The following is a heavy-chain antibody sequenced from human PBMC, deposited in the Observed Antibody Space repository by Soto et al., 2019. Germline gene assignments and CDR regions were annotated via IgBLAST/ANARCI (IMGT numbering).Heavy chain of an antibody. V-gene: IGHV4-39*01. Sequence: PSETLSLTCTVSGGSISSSSYYWGWIRQPPGKGLEWIGSIYYSGSTYYNPSLKSRVTISVGTSKNQFSLKLSSVTAADTAVYYCARRIAAAPHWFDPWGQGTLVTSPQ. CDR1: GGSISSSSYY. D-gene: IGHD6-13*01. CDR2: IYYSGST. CDR3: ARRIAAAPHWFDP. J-gene: IGHJ5*02.